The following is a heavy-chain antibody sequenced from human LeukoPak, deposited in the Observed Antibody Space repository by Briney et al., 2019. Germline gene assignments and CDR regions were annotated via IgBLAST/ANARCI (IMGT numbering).Heavy chain of an antibody. D-gene: IGHD3-22*01. V-gene: IGHV4-39*07. J-gene: IGHJ4*02. CDR3: ASEAYYYDSSGYYKY. Sequence: SETLSLTCTVSGGSISSGSYYWGWIRQPPGKGLEWIGSIYYSGSTYYNPSLKSRVTISVDTSKNQFSLKLSSVTAADTAVYYCASEAYYYDSSGYYKYWGQGTLVTVSS. CDR2: IYYSGST. CDR1: GGSISSGSYY.